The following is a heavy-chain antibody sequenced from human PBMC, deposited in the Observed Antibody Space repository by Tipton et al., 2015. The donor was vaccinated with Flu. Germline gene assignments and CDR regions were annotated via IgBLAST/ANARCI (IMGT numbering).Heavy chain of an antibody. J-gene: IGHJ4*02. CDR2: IEYDGSDK. CDR1: GFTFSSYG. Sequence: SLRLSCAASGFTFSSYGMHWVRQAPGKGLEWVAFIEYDGSDKNYVDSVKGRFTISRSRSKNTLYLQMNSLRPEDTAVYYCVRTLGGAGAYWGPGTLVAVSS. CDR3: VRTLGGAGAY. D-gene: IGHD6-19*01. V-gene: IGHV3-30*19.